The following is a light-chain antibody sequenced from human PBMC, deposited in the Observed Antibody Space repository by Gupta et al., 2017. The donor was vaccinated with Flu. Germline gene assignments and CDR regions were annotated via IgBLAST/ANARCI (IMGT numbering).Light chain of an antibody. CDR1: QSLSNW. Sequence: DIQMTQSPSTLSASIGARVTITCRASQSLSNWLSWYQQEPGEAPKLLIYKAFTLASGVPSRFSGNGSGTEFTLTISSRQPDESATYYCQQENSSSRPFGQGTKVEIK. V-gene: IGKV1-5*03. J-gene: IGKJ1*01. CDR3: QQENSSSRP. CDR2: KAF.